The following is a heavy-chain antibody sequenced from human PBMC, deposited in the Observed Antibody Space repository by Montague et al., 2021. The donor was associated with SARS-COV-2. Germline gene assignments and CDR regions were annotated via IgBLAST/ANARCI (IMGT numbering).Heavy chain of an antibody. CDR3: ARDCYDYGSGSYQRWFDP. CDR1: GYSISSGYY. Sequence: TLSLTRTVSGYSISSGYYWGWIRQPPGKGLEWIGSIYHSGSTYXNPXLKSRVTISVDTSKNQFSLKLSSVTAADTAVYYCARDCYDYGSGSYQRWFDPWGQGTLVTVSS. V-gene: IGHV4-38-2*02. CDR2: IYHSGST. D-gene: IGHD3-10*01. J-gene: IGHJ5*02.